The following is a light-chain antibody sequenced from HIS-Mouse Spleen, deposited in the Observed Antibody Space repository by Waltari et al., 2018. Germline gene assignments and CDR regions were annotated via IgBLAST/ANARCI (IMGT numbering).Light chain of an antibody. V-gene: IGLV3-10*01. CDR1: ALPKKY. CDR3: YSTDSSGNHRV. Sequence: SYELTQPPSVSVSPGQTARITCSGDALPKKYAYWYQPKSGQAPVLVIYEDSKRPSGIPEMFSGSSSGTMANLTISGAQVEDEADYYCYSTDSSGNHRVFGGGTKLTVL. J-gene: IGLJ2*01. CDR2: EDS.